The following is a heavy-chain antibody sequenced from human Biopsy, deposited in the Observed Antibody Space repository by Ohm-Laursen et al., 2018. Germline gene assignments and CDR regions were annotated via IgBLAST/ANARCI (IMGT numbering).Heavy chain of an antibody. J-gene: IGHJ6*02. Sequence: GSSVKASCKASGYTFTGYYLYWVPQAPGQGLEWMGWISAYNGNRNYAQKFQGRVTMTTDTSTSTAYMELRSLRSDDTAVYFCAREEDNSGYDYYGMDVWGQGTTVTVSS. CDR3: AREEDNSGYDYYGMDV. CDR1: GYTFTGYY. V-gene: IGHV1-18*04. CDR2: ISAYNGNR. D-gene: IGHD3-22*01.